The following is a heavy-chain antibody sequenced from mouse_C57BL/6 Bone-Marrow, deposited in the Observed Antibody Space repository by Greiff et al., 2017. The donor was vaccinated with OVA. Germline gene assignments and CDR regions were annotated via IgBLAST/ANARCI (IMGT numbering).Heavy chain of an antibody. D-gene: IGHD3-2*02. Sequence: EVKVVESGGGLVQPGGSLKLSCAASGFTFSDYYMYWVRQTPEKRLEWVAYISNGGGSTYYPDTVKGRFTISRDNAKNTLYLQMSRLKSEDTAMYYCARLDSSGYVRFAYWGQGTLVTVSA. V-gene: IGHV5-12*01. CDR2: ISNGGGST. CDR3: ARLDSSGYVRFAY. CDR1: GFTFSDYY. J-gene: IGHJ3*01.